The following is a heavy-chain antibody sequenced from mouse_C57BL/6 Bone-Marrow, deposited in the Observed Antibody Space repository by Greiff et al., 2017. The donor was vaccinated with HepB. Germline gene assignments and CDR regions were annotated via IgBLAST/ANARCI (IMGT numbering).Heavy chain of an antibody. V-gene: IGHV1-22*01. D-gene: IGHD2-5*01. Sequence: EVQGVESGPELVKPGASVKMSCKASGYTFTDYNMHWVKPSHGKSLEWIGYINPNNGGTSYNQKYKGKATLTVNKSSSTAYMDLRSLTSQDSAVYYCARGYYSNFWFADWGQGTLVTVSA. CDR3: ARGYYSNFWFAD. J-gene: IGHJ3*01. CDR1: GYTFTDYN. CDR2: INPNNGGT.